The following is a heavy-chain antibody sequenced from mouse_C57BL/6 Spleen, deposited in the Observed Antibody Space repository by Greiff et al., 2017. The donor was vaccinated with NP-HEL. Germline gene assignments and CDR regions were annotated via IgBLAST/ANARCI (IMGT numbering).Heavy chain of an antibody. V-gene: IGHV1-76*01. Sequence: QVQLKESGAELVRPGASVKLSCKASGYTFTDYYINWVKQRPGQGLEWIARIYPGSGNTYYNEKFKGKATLTAEKSSSTAYMQLSSLTSEDSAVYFCARSYYYGSFLYYFDYWGQGTTLTVSS. CDR2: IYPGSGNT. CDR1: GYTFTDYY. J-gene: IGHJ2*01. CDR3: ARSYYYGSFLYYFDY. D-gene: IGHD1-1*01.